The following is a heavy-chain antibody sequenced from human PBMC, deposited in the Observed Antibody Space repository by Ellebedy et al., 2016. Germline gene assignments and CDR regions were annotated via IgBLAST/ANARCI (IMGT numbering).Heavy chain of an antibody. V-gene: IGHV3-23*01. CDR3: VAEDETDPKSPVY. CDR1: GFTFSGFE. J-gene: IGHJ4*02. CDR2: ITGRGAT. D-gene: IGHD2-21*02. Sequence: GGSLRLXXSTSGFTFSGFEMSWVRQAPGKGLECVSRITGRGATVYADSVKGRFTISRDNSESAVYLEMSALSATDTAVYYCVAEDETDPKSPVYWGQGTLVTVSS.